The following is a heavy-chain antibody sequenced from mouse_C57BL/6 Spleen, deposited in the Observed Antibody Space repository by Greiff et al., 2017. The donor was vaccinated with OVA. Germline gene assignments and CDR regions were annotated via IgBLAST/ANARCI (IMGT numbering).Heavy chain of an antibody. D-gene: IGHD2-2*01. J-gene: IGHJ2*01. CDR1: GYTFTSYW. CDR3: ARGMVTSYYFDY. V-gene: IGHV1-53*01. CDR2: INPSNGGT. Sequence: QVQLQQPGTGLVKPGASVKLSCKASGYTFTSYWMHWVKQRPGQGLEWIGNINPSNGGTNYNEKFKSKATLTVDKSSSTAYMQLSSLTSEDSAVYYCARGMVTSYYFDYWGQGTTLTVSS.